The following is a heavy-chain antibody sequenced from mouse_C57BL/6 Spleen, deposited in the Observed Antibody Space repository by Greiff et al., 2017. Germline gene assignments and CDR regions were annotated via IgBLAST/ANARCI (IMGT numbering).Heavy chain of an antibody. Sequence: QVQLQQSGAELVRPGASVKLSCKASGYTFTDYYINWVKQRPGQGLEWIARIYPGSGNTDYNEKFKGKATLTAEKSSSTAYMQLSSLTSEDSAVYFCARGLRGFYYAMDYWGQGTSVTVSS. CDR3: ARGLRGFYYAMDY. CDR1: GYTFTDYY. J-gene: IGHJ4*01. V-gene: IGHV1-76*01. D-gene: IGHD2-2*01. CDR2: IYPGSGNT.